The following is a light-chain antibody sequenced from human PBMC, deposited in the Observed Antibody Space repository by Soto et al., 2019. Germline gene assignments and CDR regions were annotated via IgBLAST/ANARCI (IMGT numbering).Light chain of an antibody. CDR1: SSDVGSYNL. CDR2: EDS. CDR3: CSYADSSTYV. V-gene: IGLV2-23*01. J-gene: IGLJ1*01. Sequence: QSALTQPASASGSPGQSITISCTGTSSDVGSYNLVSWYQQHPGKAPKLMIYEDSKRPSGVSNRFSGSKSGNTASLTISGLQTEDEADYYCCSYADSSTYVFGTGTKVTVL.